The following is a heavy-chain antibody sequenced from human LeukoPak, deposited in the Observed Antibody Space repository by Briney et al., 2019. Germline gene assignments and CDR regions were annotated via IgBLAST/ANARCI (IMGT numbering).Heavy chain of an antibody. Sequence: GESLKISCKGSGYSFTGYWIGWVRQMPGKGLEWMGIIYPGDSDTRYSPSFQGQVTISADKSISTAYLQWSSLKASDTAMYYCARQGLPGYYDSSGSIDYWGQGTLVTVSS. CDR1: GYSFTGYW. J-gene: IGHJ4*02. CDR3: ARQGLPGYYDSSGSIDY. D-gene: IGHD3-22*01. CDR2: IYPGDSDT. V-gene: IGHV5-51*01.